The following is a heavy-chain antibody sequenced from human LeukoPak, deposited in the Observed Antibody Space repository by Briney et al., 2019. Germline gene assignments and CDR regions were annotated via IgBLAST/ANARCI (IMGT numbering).Heavy chain of an antibody. CDR1: GFTFSSYS. J-gene: IGHJ6*03. CDR2: STSSSYI. V-gene: IGHV3-21*01. D-gene: IGHD2-8*01. CDR3: AKDRCSNGIGCYYYYMDV. Sequence: GGSLRLSCAAYGFTFSSYSMISTSSSYIYYADSVKGRFSTSRDSSKNILYLQMNSLRAEDTAVYYCAKDRCSNGIGCYYYYMDVWGKGTTVTISS.